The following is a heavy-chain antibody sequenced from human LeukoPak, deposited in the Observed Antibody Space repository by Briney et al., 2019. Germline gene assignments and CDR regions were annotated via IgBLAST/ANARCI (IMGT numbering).Heavy chain of an antibody. D-gene: IGHD3-3*01. CDR3: ARQTGVGLFILP. CDR1: GDSISTSNSY. J-gene: IGHJ4*02. CDR2: IYYSGNT. Sequence: PSETLSLTCAVSGDSISTSNSYWGWIRRPPVKGLEWVGSIYYSGNTYYNPSLKSRVTISVDTSKNQFSLKLTSVTAADTAVYYCARQTGVGLFILPGGRGTLVTVSS. V-gene: IGHV4-39*01.